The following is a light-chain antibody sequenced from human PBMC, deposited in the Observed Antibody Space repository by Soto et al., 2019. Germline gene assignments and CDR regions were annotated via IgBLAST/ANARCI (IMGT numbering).Light chain of an antibody. Sequence: EIVLTQSPGTLSLSPGERATLSCRVSQTVSSNYLAWCQQRPGQAPRLLIYGASSRATGIPDRFSGSGSGTDFTLTISSLQPDDFATYYCQHYNSYSEAFGQGTKVDI. V-gene: IGKV3-20*01. CDR3: QHYNSYSEA. J-gene: IGKJ1*01. CDR2: GAS. CDR1: QTVSSNY.